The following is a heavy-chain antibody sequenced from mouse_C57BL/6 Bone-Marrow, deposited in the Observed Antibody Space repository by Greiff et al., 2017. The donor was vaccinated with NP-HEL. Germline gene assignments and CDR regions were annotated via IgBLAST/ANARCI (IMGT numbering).Heavy chain of an antibody. J-gene: IGHJ3*01. CDR1: GYTFTSYG. CDR2: IYPRSGNT. CDR3: ARWWFAY. V-gene: IGHV1-81*01. Sequence: VQLQQSGAELARPGASVKLSCKASGYTFTSYGISWVKQRTGQGLEWIGEIYPRSGNTYYSEKFKGKATLTADKSSSTAYMELRSLTSEDSAVYFCARWWFAYWGQGTLVTVSA.